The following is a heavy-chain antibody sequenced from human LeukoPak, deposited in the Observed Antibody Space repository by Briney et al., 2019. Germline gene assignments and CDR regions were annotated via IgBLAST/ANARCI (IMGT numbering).Heavy chain of an antibody. D-gene: IGHD2-15*01. CDR2: ISVSGNT. CDR3: AKAPVTTCSGAYCYPFDY. J-gene: IGHJ4*02. Sequence: GGSLRLSCAASGFTLSSYAMSWVRQGPGMGLEWVSAISVSGNTYHADSVKGRFTISRDSSKNTLYLQMNSLRAEDAAVYYCAKAPVTTCSGAYCYPFDYWGQGTLVTVSS. V-gene: IGHV3-23*01. CDR1: GFTLSSYA.